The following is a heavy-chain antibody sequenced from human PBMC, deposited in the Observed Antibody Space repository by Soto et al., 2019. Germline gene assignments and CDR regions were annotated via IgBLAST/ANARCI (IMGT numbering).Heavy chain of an antibody. Sequence: QVQLVQSGAEVKKPGSSVKVSCKASGGTFSSYAISWVRQAPGQGLEWMGGIIPIFGTADYAQKFQGRVTITPDESTNTAYMELSSLRSEDTAVYYCASPPYGAYGVSYYYYCIDVWGQGTTVTVSS. CDR2: IIPIFGTA. J-gene: IGHJ6*02. D-gene: IGHD4-17*01. CDR3: ASPPYGAYGVSYYYYCIDV. CDR1: GGTFSSYA. V-gene: IGHV1-69*05.